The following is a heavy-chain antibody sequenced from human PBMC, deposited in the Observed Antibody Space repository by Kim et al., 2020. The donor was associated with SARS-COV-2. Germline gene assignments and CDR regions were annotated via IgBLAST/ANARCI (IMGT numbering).Heavy chain of an antibody. V-gene: IGHV4-34*01. CDR3: ARGEGYCSSTSCYSAY. Sequence: SLKSRVTISVDTSKNQFSLKLSSVTAADTAVYYCARGEGYCSSTSCYSAYWGQGTLVTVSS. J-gene: IGHJ4*02. D-gene: IGHD2-2*01.